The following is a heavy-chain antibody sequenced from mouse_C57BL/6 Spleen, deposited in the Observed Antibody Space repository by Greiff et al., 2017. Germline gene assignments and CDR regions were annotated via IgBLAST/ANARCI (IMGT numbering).Heavy chain of an antibody. V-gene: IGHV5-17*01. CDR2: ISSGSSTI. CDR1: GFTFSDYG. D-gene: IGHD1-1*01. Sequence: EVKLMESGGGLVKPGGSRKLSCAAAGFTFSDYGMHWVRQAPEKGRGWVAYISSGSSTIYYADTVKGRFTISRANAKNTLFLQMSSLRSEDTAMYYCARLITTVVAHYYAMDYWGPGTSVTFSS. CDR3: ARLITTVVAHYYAMDY. J-gene: IGHJ4*01.